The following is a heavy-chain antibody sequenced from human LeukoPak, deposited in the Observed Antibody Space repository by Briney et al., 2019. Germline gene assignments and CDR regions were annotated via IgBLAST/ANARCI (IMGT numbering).Heavy chain of an antibody. CDR2: VYITGHT. CDR3: ARDRYGDYSDY. V-gene: IGHV4-4*07. Sequence: PSETLSLTCTVSGGSISSYYWSWIRQPAGKGLEWIGRVYITGHTNYNPSLKSRVTMSIDTSKNQFSLKLSSVTAADTAVYYCARDRYGDYSDYWGQGTLVTVSS. J-gene: IGHJ4*02. CDR1: GGSISSYY. D-gene: IGHD4-17*01.